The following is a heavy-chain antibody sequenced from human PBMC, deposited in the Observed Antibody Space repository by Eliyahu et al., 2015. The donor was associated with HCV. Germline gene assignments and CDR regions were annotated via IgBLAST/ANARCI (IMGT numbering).Heavy chain of an antibody. J-gene: IGHJ3*02. CDR3: ARRTMIVVVIRNLDAFDI. V-gene: IGHV4-34*01. CDR1: GGSFSGYY. Sequence: QVQLQQWGAGLLKPSETLSLTCAXYGGSFSGYYWSWIRQPPGKGLEWIGEINHSGSTNYNPSLKSRVTISVDTSKNQFSLKLSSVTAADTAVYYCARRTMIVVVIRNLDAFDIWGQGTMVTVSS. CDR2: INHSGST. D-gene: IGHD3-22*01.